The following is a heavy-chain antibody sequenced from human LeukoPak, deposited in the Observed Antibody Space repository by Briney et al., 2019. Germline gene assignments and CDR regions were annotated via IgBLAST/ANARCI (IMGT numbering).Heavy chain of an antibody. V-gene: IGHV4-39*07. Sequence: SETLSLTCTVSGGSISSSSYYWGWIRQPPGKGLEWIGSIYYSGSTYYNPSLKSRVTMSVDTSKNQFSLRLSSVTAVDTAVYYCARKTDAKSYYPDWGQGTLVTVSS. J-gene: IGHJ4*02. CDR2: IYYSGST. CDR3: ARKTDAKSYYPD. D-gene: IGHD3-10*01. CDR1: GGSISSSSYY.